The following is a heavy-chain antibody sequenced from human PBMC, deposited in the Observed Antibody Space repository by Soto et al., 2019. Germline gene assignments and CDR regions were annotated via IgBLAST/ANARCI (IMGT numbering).Heavy chain of an antibody. D-gene: IGHD1-7*01. V-gene: IGHV1-3*01. Sequence: ASVKVCCKASGYTFTSYAMHWVRQAPGQRLEWMGWINAGNGNTKYSQKFQGRVTITRDTSASTAYMELSSLRSEDTAVYYCARDRTITGTDVYYYYGMDVWGHGTTVTVSS. CDR2: INAGNGNT. J-gene: IGHJ6*02. CDR1: GYTFTSYA. CDR3: ARDRTITGTDVYYYYGMDV.